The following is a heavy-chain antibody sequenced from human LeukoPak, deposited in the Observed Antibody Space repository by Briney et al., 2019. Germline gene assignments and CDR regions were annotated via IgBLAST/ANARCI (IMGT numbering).Heavy chain of an antibody. CDR1: GNTLFIYH. D-gene: IGHD5-12*01. CDR3: ATARYSGYAYFDY. CDR2: FDPEDGET. J-gene: IGHJ4*02. V-gene: IGHV1-24*01. Sequence: ASVKVSCKASGNTLFIYHLHWVRQAPGKGLEWMGGFDPEDGETIYAQKLQGRVTMTEDASTDTAYMELSSLRSGDTAVYYCATARYSGYAYFDYWGQGILVTVSS.